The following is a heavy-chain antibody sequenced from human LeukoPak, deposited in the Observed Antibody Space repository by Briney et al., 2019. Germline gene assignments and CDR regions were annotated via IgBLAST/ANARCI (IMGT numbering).Heavy chain of an antibody. CDR2: IYYSGST. D-gene: IGHD3-22*01. CDR1: GGSISGYY. J-gene: IGHJ4*02. V-gene: IGHV4-59*01. Sequence: SETLSLTCTVSGGSISGYYWSWIRQPPGKGLEWIGYIYYSGSTNYNPALKSRVTISEDTSKNQISLKLSSVTAADTAVYYCARVRGYYDSSGYDYWGQGTLVTVSS. CDR3: ARVRGYYDSSGYDY.